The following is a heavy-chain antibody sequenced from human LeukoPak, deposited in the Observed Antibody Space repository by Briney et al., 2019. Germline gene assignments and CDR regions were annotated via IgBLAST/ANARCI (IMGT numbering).Heavy chain of an antibody. CDR2: FDPEDGET. CDR1: GYTLTELS. Sequence: GASVKVSCKVSGYTLTELSLHGVRQAPGKGLAWMGGFDPEDGETIYAQKFQGRVTMTEDPSTDTAYMELSSLRSEDTAVYYCARRYFDFADYWGQGTLVTVSS. D-gene: IGHD3-9*01. J-gene: IGHJ4*02. V-gene: IGHV1-24*01. CDR3: ARRYFDFADY.